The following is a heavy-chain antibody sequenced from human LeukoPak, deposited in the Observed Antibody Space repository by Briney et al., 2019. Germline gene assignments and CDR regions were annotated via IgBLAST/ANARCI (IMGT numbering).Heavy chain of an antibody. V-gene: IGHV3-48*01. Sequence: GGSLRLSCGASGFTFSSYSMNWVRQAPGEGLEWVSFISTSGATIYYADSAKGRFTISRDNAKNSLYLQMSSLRAEDTAVYYCAREGPYSSSNDCGQGALATVSS. CDR1: GFTFSSYS. J-gene: IGHJ4*02. CDR2: ISTSGATI. CDR3: AREGPYSSSND. D-gene: IGHD6-6*01.